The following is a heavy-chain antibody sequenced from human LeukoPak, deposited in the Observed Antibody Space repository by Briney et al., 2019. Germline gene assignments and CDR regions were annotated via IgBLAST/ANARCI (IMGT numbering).Heavy chain of an antibody. CDR1: GGSISSYY. CDR3: ARAPRSRDGHNWFDP. Sequence: SETLSLTCTVSGGSISSYYWSWIRQPAGKGLEWIGRIYTSGSTNYNPSLKSRVTMSADTSKNQFSLRLNSVTAADTAVYYCARAPRSRDGHNWFDPWGQGTLVTVSS. J-gene: IGHJ5*02. V-gene: IGHV4-4*07. CDR2: IYTSGST.